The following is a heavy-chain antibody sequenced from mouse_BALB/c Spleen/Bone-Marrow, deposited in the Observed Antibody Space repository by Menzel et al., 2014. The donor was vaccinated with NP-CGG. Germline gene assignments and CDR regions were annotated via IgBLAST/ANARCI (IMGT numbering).Heavy chain of an antibody. D-gene: IGHD2-2*01. V-gene: IGHV1S29*02. J-gene: IGHJ3*01. CDR1: GYTFTDYN. CDR3: ARIYYGYEFTY. Sequence: VQLKQSGPELLKPGASVKISCKASGYTFTDYNMHWVKQSHGKSLEWIGYIYPYNGVTAYNQKFKSKATLTVDNSSSTAYMEYRSLTSEGSAVYYCARIYYGYEFTYCGQGTLVTVSA. CDR2: IYPYNGVT.